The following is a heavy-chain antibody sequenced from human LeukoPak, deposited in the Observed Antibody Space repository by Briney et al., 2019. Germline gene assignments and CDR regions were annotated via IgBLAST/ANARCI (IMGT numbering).Heavy chain of an antibody. D-gene: IGHD2-21*01. CDR2: INPNSGGT. Sequence: GASVKVSCKASGYTFTDYYMHWVRQAPGQGLEWMGWINPNSGGTNYAQKFQGRVTMTRDTSISTAYMELSRLRSDDTAVYYCARDIGVKGWHGRFSWFDPWGQGILVTVSS. CDR3: ARDIGVKGWHGRFSWFDP. CDR1: GYTFTDYY. V-gene: IGHV1-2*02. J-gene: IGHJ5*02.